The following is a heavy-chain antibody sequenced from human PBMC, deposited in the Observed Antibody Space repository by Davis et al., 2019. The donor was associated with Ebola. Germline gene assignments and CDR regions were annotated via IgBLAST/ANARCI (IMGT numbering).Heavy chain of an antibody. Sequence: PGGSLRLSCAASGFTFRSYDMHWVRQATGKGLEWVSAIGTAGDAYYPGTVKGRFTISRENAKNSLYLQMNSLRPGDTAVYYCARAIFGETAFDIWGQGTMVTVS. CDR1: GFTFRSYD. J-gene: IGHJ3*02. D-gene: IGHD3-10*01. CDR2: IGTAGDA. V-gene: IGHV3-13*01. CDR3: ARAIFGETAFDI.